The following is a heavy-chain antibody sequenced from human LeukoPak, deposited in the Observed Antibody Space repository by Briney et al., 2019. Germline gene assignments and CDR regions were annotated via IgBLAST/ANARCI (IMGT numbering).Heavy chain of an antibody. CDR3: AKWMSRIQAFDI. J-gene: IGHJ3*02. CDR1: GFISSNYD. V-gene: IGHV3-23*01. D-gene: IGHD5-12*01. CDR2: IGGSGGAI. Sequence: PGGSLRLSCAASGFISSNYDMSWVRQAPGKGLEWVACIGGSGGAILYADSVKGRFTISRDNSKSTLYLQMNSLRADDTALYFCAKWMSRIQAFDIWGQGTMVTVS.